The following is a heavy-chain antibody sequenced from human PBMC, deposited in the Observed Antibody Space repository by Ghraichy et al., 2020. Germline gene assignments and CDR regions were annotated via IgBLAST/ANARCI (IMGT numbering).Heavy chain of an antibody. J-gene: IGHJ4*02. CDR3: ARARITMVRGVDY. CDR2: IYYSGST. Sequence: SETLSLTCTVSGGSISSGGYYWSWIRQHPGKGLEWIGYIYYSGSTYYNPSLKSRDTISVDTSKNQFTLKLSSVTAADTAVYYCARARITMVRGVDYWGQGTLVTVSS. CDR1: GGSISSGGYY. V-gene: IGHV4-31*03. D-gene: IGHD3-10*01.